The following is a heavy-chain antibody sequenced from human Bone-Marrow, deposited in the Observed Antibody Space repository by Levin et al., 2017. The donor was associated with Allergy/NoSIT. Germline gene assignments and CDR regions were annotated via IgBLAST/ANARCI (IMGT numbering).Heavy chain of an antibody. Sequence: GESLKISCAASGFTFNNYWMHWVRQAPGKGLVWVSRIYIDGSSTTYADSVRGRFTISRDNAKSTLYLQMNSLTADDTAVYYCTRAKGISVFDAFDVWGQGTLVTVSS. CDR1: GFTFNNYW. V-gene: IGHV3-74*01. J-gene: IGHJ3*01. CDR3: TRAKGISVFDAFDV. CDR2: IYIDGSST. D-gene: IGHD6-19*01.